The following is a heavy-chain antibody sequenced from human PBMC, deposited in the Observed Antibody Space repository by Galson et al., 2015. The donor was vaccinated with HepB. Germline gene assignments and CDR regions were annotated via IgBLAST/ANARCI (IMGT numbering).Heavy chain of an antibody. CDR3: ARKKGYCSSTSCNFDL. CDR1: GGSVSSSSYY. D-gene: IGHD2-2*01. V-gene: IGHV4-39*02. CDR2: IYYNGNT. J-gene: IGHJ4*02. Sequence: TLSLTCTVSGGSVSSSSYYWGWIRQPPGKGLEWVGTIYYNGNTYYNPSFESQVTISLDTSKNHISLQMNSVTAADTALYYCARKKGYCSSTSCNFDLWGQGTLVIVSS.